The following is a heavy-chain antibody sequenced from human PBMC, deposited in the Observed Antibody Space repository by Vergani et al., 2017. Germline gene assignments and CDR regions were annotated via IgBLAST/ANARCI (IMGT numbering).Heavy chain of an antibody. V-gene: IGHV3-21*01. CDR1: GFTFSSYS. D-gene: IGHD6-6*01. Sequence: EVQLVESGGGLVKPGGSLRLSCAASGFTFSSYSMNWVRQAPGKGLEWVSSISSSSSYIYYADSVKGRFTISRDNAKNSLYLQMNSLRAVDTAVSYCARVGSSSSKYYYYYMDVWGRGTTVTVSS. CDR2: ISSSSSYI. CDR3: ARVGSSSSKYYYYYMDV. J-gene: IGHJ6*03.